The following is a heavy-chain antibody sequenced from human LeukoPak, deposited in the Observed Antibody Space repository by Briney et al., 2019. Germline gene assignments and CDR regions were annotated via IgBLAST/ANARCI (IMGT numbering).Heavy chain of an antibody. J-gene: IGHJ4*02. CDR1: SGSLSGYY. D-gene: IGHD5-24*01. Sequence: SETLSLTCAIYSGSLSGYYWSWIRQTPGKGLEWIGEINHSGSANYNPSLKSRVTISVDTSKNQFSLKLSSVTAADTAVYYCARHGYSIHVLEYWGQGTLVTVSS. CDR2: INHSGSA. CDR3: ARHGYSIHVLEY. V-gene: IGHV4-34*01.